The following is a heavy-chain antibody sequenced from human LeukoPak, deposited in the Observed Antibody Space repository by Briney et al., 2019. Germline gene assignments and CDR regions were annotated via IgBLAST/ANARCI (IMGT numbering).Heavy chain of an antibody. J-gene: IGHJ4*02. CDR1: GFTFSSYS. D-gene: IGHD1-14*01. CDR3: ARDHTEYYFDY. V-gene: IGHV3-21*01. CDR2: ISSSSSYI. Sequence: GGSLRLSCAASGFTFSSYSMSWVRQAPGKGLEWVSSISSSSSYIYYADSVKGRFTISRDNAKNSLYLQMNSLRAEDTAVYYCARDHTEYYFDYWGQGTLVTVSS.